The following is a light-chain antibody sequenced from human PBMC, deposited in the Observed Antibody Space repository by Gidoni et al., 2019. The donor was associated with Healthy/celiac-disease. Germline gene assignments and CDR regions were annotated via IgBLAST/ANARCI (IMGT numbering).Light chain of an antibody. J-gene: IGLJ2*01. CDR3: QVWDSSTVV. CDR2: RDS. Sequence: SYELTQPLSVSVALGQTARITCGGNNIGSKNVHWYQQKSGQAPVLVIYRDSNRPPGIPSRSSGSNAGNTATLTISRAQAGDEADYYCQVWDSSTVVFGGGTKLTVL. CDR1: NIGSKN. V-gene: IGLV3-9*01.